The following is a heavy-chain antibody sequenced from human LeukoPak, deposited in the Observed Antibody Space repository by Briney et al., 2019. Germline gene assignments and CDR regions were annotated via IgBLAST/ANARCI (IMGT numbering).Heavy chain of an antibody. J-gene: IGHJ4*02. D-gene: IGHD3-22*01. Sequence: PSETLSLTCTVSGGSISSYYWSWIRQPPGKGLEWIGYIYYSGSTNYNPSLKSRVTISVDTSKNQFSLKLSSVTAADTAVYYCARLPYYYDSSGYYRASGYFDYWGRGTLVTVSS. V-gene: IGHV4-59*08. CDR3: ARLPYYYDSSGYYRASGYFDY. CDR2: IYYSGST. CDR1: GGSISSYY.